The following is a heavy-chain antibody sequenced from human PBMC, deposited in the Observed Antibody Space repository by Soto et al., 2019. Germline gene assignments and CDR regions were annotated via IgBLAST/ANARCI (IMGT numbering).Heavy chain of an antibody. V-gene: IGHV1-2*02. CDR3: GRGRSGQIVVFY. CDR2: IGPESGAT. J-gene: IGHJ4*02. D-gene: IGHD1-26*01. Sequence: ASVKVSCKTSGYTFTGHYIHWVRQAPQQGPEWMGEIGPESGATRYAQKFRGRVTMTMDTSITTVYMELKNLSPDDTAVYYCGRGRSGQIVVFYWGQGTPVTVSS. CDR1: GYTFTGHY.